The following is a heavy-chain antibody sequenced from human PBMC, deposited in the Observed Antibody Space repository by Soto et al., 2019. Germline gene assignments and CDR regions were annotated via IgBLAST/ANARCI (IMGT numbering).Heavy chain of an antibody. D-gene: IGHD5-18*01. Sequence: EVQLVESGGGLVKPGGSLRLSCAASGFTFSNAWMNWVRQAPGKGLEWVGRIKSKTDGGTTDYAAPVKGRFTISRDDSKNTLYLQMNSLKTEDTAVYYCTTRIQLWLGYYYYGMDVWGQGTTVTGSS. CDR1: GFTFSNAW. CDR2: IKSKTDGGTT. CDR3: TTRIQLWLGYYYYGMDV. J-gene: IGHJ6*02. V-gene: IGHV3-15*07.